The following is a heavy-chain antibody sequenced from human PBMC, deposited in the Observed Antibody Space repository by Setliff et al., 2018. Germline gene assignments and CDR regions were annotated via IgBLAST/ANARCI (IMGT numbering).Heavy chain of an antibody. Sequence: GGSLRLSCAASGFPFSGSAVYWVRQASGRGLEWVGRIRSKADSYATAYAASVKARFTISRDDSKNTAYLQVNSLKTEDTAVYYCTFARDGYDVFDIWGQGTMVTVSS. J-gene: IGHJ3*02. D-gene: IGHD5-18*01. CDR2: IRSKADSYAT. CDR3: TFARDGYDVFDI. V-gene: IGHV3-73*01. CDR1: GFPFSGSA.